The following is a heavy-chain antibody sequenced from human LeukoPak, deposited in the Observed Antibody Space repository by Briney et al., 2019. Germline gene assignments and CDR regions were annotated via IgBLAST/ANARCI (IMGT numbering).Heavy chain of an antibody. V-gene: IGHV3-11*04. CDR3: ARPAYCGGNCYYLPDY. D-gene: IGHD2-21*02. J-gene: IGHJ4*02. Sequence: GGSLRLSCAASGFTFSDYFMSWIRQAPGKGLEWLSHISSSGTGYYTDSVKGRATISRDNAKNSLYLQMNSLRAEDTAVYYCARPAYCGGNCYYLPDYWGQGTLVTVSS. CDR2: ISSSGTG. CDR1: GFTFSDYF.